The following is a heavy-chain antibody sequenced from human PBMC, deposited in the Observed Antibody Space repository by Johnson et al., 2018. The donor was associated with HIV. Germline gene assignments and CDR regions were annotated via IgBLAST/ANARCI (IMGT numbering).Heavy chain of an antibody. D-gene: IGHD4-17*01. J-gene: IGHJ3*02. CDR2: ISSSGDII. V-gene: IGHV3-11*04. Sequence: QVQLVESGGGLVKPGGSLRLSCAASGFTFSDYYMTWIRQAPGKGLEWLSFISSSGDIIRYADSVKGRFTISRDNARNSLYLQMNSLRDEDTAVYYCARRTVTPLLDIWGQGTLVTVSS. CDR1: GFTFSDYY. CDR3: ARRTVTPLLDI.